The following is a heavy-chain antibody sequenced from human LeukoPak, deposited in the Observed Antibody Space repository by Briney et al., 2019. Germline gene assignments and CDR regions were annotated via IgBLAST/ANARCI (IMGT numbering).Heavy chain of an antibody. D-gene: IGHD3-16*01. CDR2: IIPIFGTA. Sequence: ASVKVSCKASGGTFSSYAISWVRQAPGQGLEWMGGIIPIFGTANYAQKFQGRVTITADESTSTAYMELSSLRSEDTAVYYCARGWGDLYYFDYWGQGTLVTVSS. CDR3: ARGWGDLYYFDY. V-gene: IGHV1-69*13. J-gene: IGHJ4*02. CDR1: GGTFSSYA.